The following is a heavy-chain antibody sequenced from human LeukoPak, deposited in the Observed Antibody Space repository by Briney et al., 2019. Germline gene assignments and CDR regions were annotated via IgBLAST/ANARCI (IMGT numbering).Heavy chain of an antibody. J-gene: IGHJ4*02. CDR3: ARNRDGYNSFDY. CDR1: SLTCNY. Sequence: SLTCNYWSWIRQPPGKGLEWIGYIYYSGSTNYNPSLKSRVTISVDTSKNQFSLKLSSVTAADTAVYYCARNRDGYNSFDYWGQGTLVTVSS. V-gene: IGHV4-59*12. CDR2: IYYSGST. D-gene: IGHD5-24*01.